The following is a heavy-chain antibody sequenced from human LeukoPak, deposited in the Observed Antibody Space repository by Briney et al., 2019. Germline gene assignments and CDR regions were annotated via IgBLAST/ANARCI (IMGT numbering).Heavy chain of an antibody. CDR1: GGSMSRYY. J-gene: IGHJ3*02. CDR3: ARHKQSGTYYDAFDI. V-gene: IGHV4-59*05. Sequence: SETLSLTCTVSGGSMSRYYWSWIRQPAGKELECIGSIYYSGSTYYNPSLKSRVTISLDTSKNQFSLKLSSVTAADTAVYYCARHKQSGTYYDAFDIWGQGTMVTVSS. D-gene: IGHD1-26*01. CDR2: IYYSGST.